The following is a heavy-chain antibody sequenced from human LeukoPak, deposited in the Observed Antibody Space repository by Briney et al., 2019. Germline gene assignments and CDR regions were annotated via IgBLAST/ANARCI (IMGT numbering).Heavy chain of an antibody. J-gene: IGHJ4*02. D-gene: IGHD3-10*01. V-gene: IGHV3-7*01. CDR3: ARDLRYDSGSYYNKKKIYFDY. CDR2: IKQDGSEK. Sequence: GGSLRLSCAASGFTFSSYWMSWVRQAPGKGLEWVANIKQDGSEKYYVDSVKGRFTISRDNAKNSLYLQMNSLRAEDTAVYYCARDLRYDSGSYYNKKKIYFDYWGQGTLVTVSS. CDR1: GFTFSSYW.